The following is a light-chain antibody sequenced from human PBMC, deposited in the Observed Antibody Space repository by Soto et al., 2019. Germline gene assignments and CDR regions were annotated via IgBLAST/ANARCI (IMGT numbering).Light chain of an antibody. CDR3: ISYSSSSTLYV. CDR1: SSDIGGYNF. CDR2: EVR. J-gene: IGLJ1*01. Sequence: QSALTQPASVSGSPGQSITISCTGTSSDIGGYNFVSWYQQHPGKAPKLLIYEVRHRPSGISNRFSGSKSGNTASLTISGLQAEDEAGYYCISYSSSSTLYVFGPGTKVTVL. V-gene: IGLV2-14*01.